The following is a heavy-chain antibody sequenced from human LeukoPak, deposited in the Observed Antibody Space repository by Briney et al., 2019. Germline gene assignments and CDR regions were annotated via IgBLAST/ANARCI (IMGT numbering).Heavy chain of an antibody. CDR3: ARSLDV. V-gene: IGHV3-15*07. D-gene: IGHD5-24*01. J-gene: IGHJ6*02. Sequence: GGSLRLSCAASGFTFTNAWMNWVRQAPGKGLEWVGRIKRKTDGGTTDYAAPVKGRFTISRDDSKNTLFLQMNSLKTEDTAVYYCARSLDVWGQGTTVTVSS. CDR1: GFTFTNAW. CDR2: IKRKTDGGTT.